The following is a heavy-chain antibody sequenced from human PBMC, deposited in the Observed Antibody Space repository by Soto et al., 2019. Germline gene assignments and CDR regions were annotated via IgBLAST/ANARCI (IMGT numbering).Heavy chain of an antibody. J-gene: IGHJ4*02. Sequence: PSETLSLTCSVSGDFINSDNYYWGWIRQPPGKGLEWIGSIYYRGNTYYNPSLKTRVTISLDKSKSQFSLKLNSVTAADSAVYFCARLEGLATISYYFDFWGQGALVTVSS. CDR1: GDFINSDNYY. CDR2: IYYRGNT. D-gene: IGHD3-9*01. CDR3: ARLEGLATISYYFDF. V-gene: IGHV4-39*01.